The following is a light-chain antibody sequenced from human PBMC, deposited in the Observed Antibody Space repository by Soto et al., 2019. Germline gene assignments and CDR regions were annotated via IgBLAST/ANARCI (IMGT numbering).Light chain of an antibody. Sequence: DIQMTQSPSTLSASVGDRVTITCRANEIISTWLAWYQQKPGKAPKLLISDASSLQSGVPSRFSGSGSGTAFTLTISSLQPDDFATYYCQQYXSRLLTFGGGTKVDXK. CDR1: EIISTW. V-gene: IGKV1-5*01. J-gene: IGKJ4*01. CDR3: QQYXSRLLT. CDR2: DAS.